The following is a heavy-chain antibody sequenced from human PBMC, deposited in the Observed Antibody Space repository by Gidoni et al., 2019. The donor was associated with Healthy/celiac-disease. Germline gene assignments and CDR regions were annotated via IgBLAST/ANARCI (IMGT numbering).Heavy chain of an antibody. CDR2: IYYSGST. J-gene: IGHJ4*02. CDR1: GGSISRSSYY. Sequence: QLQLQESGPGLAKPWENLSLTCTVSGGSISRSSYYGGWLRQPPGKGLEWIGSIYYSGSTYYNPSLKSRVTISVDTSKNQFSLKLSSVPAADTAVYYCAGRTFMRYWGQGTLVTVSS. V-gene: IGHV4-39*01. CDR3: AGRTFMRY. D-gene: IGHD3-16*01.